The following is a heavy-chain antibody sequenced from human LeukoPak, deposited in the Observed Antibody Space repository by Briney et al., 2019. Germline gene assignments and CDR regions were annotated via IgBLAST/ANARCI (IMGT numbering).Heavy chain of an antibody. CDR1: GGSISSGSYY. Sequence: SETLSLTCTVSGGSISSGSYYWSWLRQPAGKGLEWIGRIYTSGSTNYNPSLKSRVTISVDTSKNQFSLKLSSVTAADTAVYYCARDRRGNSYYDFWSGAYYYYYMDVWGKGTTVTVSS. J-gene: IGHJ6*03. CDR2: IYTSGST. CDR3: ARDRRGNSYYDFWSGAYYYYYMDV. V-gene: IGHV4-61*02. D-gene: IGHD3-3*01.